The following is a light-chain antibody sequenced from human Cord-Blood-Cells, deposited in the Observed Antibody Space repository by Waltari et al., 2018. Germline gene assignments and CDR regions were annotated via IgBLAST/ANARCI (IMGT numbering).Light chain of an antibody. V-gene: IGKV1-33*01. CDR2: DAS. CDR1: QDISNY. J-gene: IGKJ4*01. Sequence: DIQMPQSPSSLSASVGDRVTITCQASQDISNYLNWYHQKPGKAPKLLIYDASNLETGVPSRFSGSGSGTDFTFTISSLQPEDIATYDCQQYDNLPLTFGGGTKVEIK. CDR3: QQYDNLPLT.